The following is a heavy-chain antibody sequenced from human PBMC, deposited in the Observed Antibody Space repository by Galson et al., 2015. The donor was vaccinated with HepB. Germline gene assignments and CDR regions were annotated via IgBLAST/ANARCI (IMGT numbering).Heavy chain of an antibody. CDR3: ARCAATLEPFDY. J-gene: IGHJ4*02. V-gene: IGHV3-66*01. D-gene: IGHD2-15*01. CDR2: IYSGGST. CDR1: GFTVSSNY. Sequence: SLRLSCAASGFTVSSNYMSWVRQAPGKGLEWVSVIYSGGSTYYADSVKGRFTISRDNSKNTLYLQMNSLRAEDTAVYYCARCAATLEPFDYWGQGTLVTVSS.